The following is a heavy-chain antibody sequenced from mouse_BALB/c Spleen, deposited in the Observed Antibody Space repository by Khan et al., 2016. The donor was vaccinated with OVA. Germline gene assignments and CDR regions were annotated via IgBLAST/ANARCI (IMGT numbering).Heavy chain of an antibody. CDR2: INTYTGEP. CDR3: ARSKGNYWFTY. J-gene: IGHJ3*01. V-gene: IGHV9-3-1*01. Sequence: QIQLVQSGPELKKPGETVKLSCKASGYTFTNYGMNWVKQAPGKGLKWMGWINTYTGEPTYADDFKGRFAFSLETSASTAYLQINILKNEDTATYFCARSKGNYWFTYWGQGTLVTVSA. CDR1: GYTFTNYG. D-gene: IGHD2-1*01.